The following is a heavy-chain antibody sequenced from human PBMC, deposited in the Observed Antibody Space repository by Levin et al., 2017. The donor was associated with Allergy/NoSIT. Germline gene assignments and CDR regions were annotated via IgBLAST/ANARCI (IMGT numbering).Heavy chain of an antibody. CDR1: GGSISTFF. D-gene: IGHD3-16*02. CDR2: IYYSGNT. J-gene: IGHJ4*02. CDR3: ARFTDDYIWGTYRFFDY. V-gene: IGHV4-59*01. Sequence: PSETLSLTCTVSGGSISTFFWSWIRQPPGKGLEWVGYIYYSGNTNYNPSLKSRVTISVDTSKNQVSLQMTSVTAADTALYYCARFTDDYIWGTYRFFDYWGQGTLVTVSS.